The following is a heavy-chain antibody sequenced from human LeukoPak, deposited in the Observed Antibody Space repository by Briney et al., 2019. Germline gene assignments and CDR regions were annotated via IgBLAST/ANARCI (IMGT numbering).Heavy chain of an antibody. V-gene: IGHV4-38-2*02. D-gene: IGHD1-26*01. CDR3: ARVLVGAPAPYYYYYYMDV. Sequence: SETLSLTCTVSGYSISSGYYWGWIRQPPGKGLEWIGSIYHSGSTYYNPSLKSRVTISVDTSKNQFSLKLSSVTAADTAVYYCARVLVGAPAPYYYYYYMDVWGKGTTVTVSS. J-gene: IGHJ6*03. CDR2: IYHSGST. CDR1: GYSISSGYY.